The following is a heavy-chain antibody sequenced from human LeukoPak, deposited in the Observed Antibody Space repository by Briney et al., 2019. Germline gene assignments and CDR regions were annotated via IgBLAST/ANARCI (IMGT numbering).Heavy chain of an antibody. CDR1: GFTFSSHA. V-gene: IGHV3-23*01. CDR2: ISGGGGST. D-gene: IGHD2/OR15-2a*01. Sequence: GGSLRLSCAASGFTFSSHAMSWVRQAPGKGLEWVSSISGGGGSTYDADSVKGRFTISRDNSKSTLFLQMYSLRAEDTAIYYCVLLSAINGYFDFWGRGTLVTVSS. CDR3: VLLSAINGYFDF. J-gene: IGHJ2*01.